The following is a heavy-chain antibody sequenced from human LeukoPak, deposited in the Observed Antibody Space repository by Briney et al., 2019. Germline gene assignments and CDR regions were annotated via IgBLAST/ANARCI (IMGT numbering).Heavy chain of an antibody. CDR1: GFTFSSYE. V-gene: IGHV3-48*03. J-gene: IGHJ6*02. CDR2: ISSSGSTI. D-gene: IGHD5-24*01. CDR3: ARDQVSRWGYYYGMDV. Sequence: GGSLRLSCAASGFTFSSYEMNWVRQAPGEGREWVSYISSSGSTIYYADSVKGRFTISRDNAKNSLYLQMNSLRAEDTAVYYCARDQVSRWGYYYGMDVWGQGTTVSLSS.